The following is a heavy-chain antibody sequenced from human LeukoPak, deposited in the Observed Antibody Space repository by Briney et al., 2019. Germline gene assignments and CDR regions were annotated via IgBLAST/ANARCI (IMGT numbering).Heavy chain of an antibody. CDR2: ISSSSSYI. CDR3: ARDYEIY. V-gene: IGHV3-21*01. D-gene: IGHD5-12*01. J-gene: IGHJ4*02. Sequence: PGGSLRLSCAASGFTFSSYSMNWVRQAPGKGLEWVSSISSSSSYIYYGDSVKGRSTISRDNAKDSLYLQMNSLRAEGTAVYYCARDYEIYWGQGTLVTVSS. CDR1: GFTFSSYS.